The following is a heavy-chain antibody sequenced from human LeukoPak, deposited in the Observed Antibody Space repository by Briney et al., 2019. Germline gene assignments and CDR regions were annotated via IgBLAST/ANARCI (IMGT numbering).Heavy chain of an antibody. CDR3: AREAARLYDY. CDR1: GGSISSGSYY. Sequence: SQTLSLTCTVSGGSISSGSYYWSWIRQPAGKGLEWIGRIYTSGSTNYNPSLKSRVTISVDTSKNQFSLKLSSVTAADTAVYYCAREAARLYDYWGQGTLVTVSS. CDR2: IYTSGST. J-gene: IGHJ4*02. V-gene: IGHV4-61*02. D-gene: IGHD6-6*01.